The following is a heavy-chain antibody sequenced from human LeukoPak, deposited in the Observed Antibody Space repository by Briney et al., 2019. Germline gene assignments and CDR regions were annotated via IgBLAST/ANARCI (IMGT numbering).Heavy chain of an antibody. D-gene: IGHD1/OR15-1a*01. Sequence: SVKVSCKASGGTFSSYAISWVRQAPGQGLEWMGGIIPIFGTANYAQKFQGRVTITTDESTSTAYMELSSLRSEDTAVYYCASSYGNNYYYYLDVWGKGTTVTVSS. J-gene: IGHJ6*03. CDR2: IIPIFGTA. CDR1: GGTFSSYA. V-gene: IGHV1-69*05. CDR3: ASSYGNNYYYYLDV.